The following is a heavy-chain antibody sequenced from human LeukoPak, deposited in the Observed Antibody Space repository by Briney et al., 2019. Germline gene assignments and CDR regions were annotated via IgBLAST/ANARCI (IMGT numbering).Heavy chain of an antibody. V-gene: IGHV3-23*01. J-gene: IGHJ1*01. CDR3: AIMHGYYDGSGYWVQ. CDR1: GFTFGSYG. D-gene: IGHD3-22*01. Sequence: PGGSLRLSCAASGFTFGSYGMSWVRQAPGKGLEWGSFITPNADRTSYADSVEGRFTISRDNPRNTLYMQMNSLRDEDTALYYCAIMHGYYDGSGYWVQWGQGTLVTVSS. CDR2: ITPNADRT.